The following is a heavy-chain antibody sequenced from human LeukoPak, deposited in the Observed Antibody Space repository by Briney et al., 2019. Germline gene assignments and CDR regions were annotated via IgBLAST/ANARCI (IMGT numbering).Heavy chain of an antibody. CDR1: GFTFSTSA. J-gene: IGHJ4*02. CDR3: ARDAVWFGGSTDY. CDR2: IRASDDTT. D-gene: IGHD3-10*01. V-gene: IGHV3-23*01. Sequence: GGSLRLSCEVFGFTFSTSAMSWVRQAPGKGLEWVSGIRASDDTTYYVDSVKGRFTVSRDNSKNTLYLQMNSLRAEDTAVYYCARDAVWFGGSTDYWGQGTLVTVSS.